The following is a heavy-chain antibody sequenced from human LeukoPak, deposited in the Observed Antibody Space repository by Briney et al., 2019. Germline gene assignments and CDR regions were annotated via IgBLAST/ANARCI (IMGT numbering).Heavy chain of an antibody. V-gene: IGHV4-39*07. CDR3: XXXXXXXXXXXXXXMRVFDY. CDR2: VFYTGNP. Sequence: XYWGWIRQPXGXXLXWIGSVFYTGNPFYNPSXQSRVTLSVETSKNQFSLKLNSVTAADTAVYXXXXXXXXXXXXXXXXMRVFDYWGQGALVTVSS. J-gene: IGHJ4*02. CDR1: XY.